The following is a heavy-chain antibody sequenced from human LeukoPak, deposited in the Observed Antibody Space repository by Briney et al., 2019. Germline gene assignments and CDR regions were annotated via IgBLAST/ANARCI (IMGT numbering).Heavy chain of an antibody. CDR3: ARDFGVVNTYYFDY. V-gene: IGHV3-7*01. CDR1: GFTFSSYW. CDR2: IKQDGSEK. D-gene: IGHD3-3*01. J-gene: IGHJ4*02. Sequence: PGGSLRLSCAASGFTFSSYWMSWVRQAPGKGLEWVANIKQDGSEKYYVDSVKGRFTISRDNSKNTLYLQMNSLRAEDTAVYYCARDFGVVNTYYFDYWGQGTLVTVSS.